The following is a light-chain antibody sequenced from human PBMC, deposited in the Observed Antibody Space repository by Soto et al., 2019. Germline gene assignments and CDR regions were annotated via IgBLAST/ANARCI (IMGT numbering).Light chain of an antibody. CDR2: EDD. CDR3: QSFDSSNSVL. J-gene: IGLJ2*01. CDR1: SGSIASNY. V-gene: IGLV6-57*04. Sequence: FMLTQPHSVSESPGKTVTISCTHTSGSIASNYVQWYQQRPGSAPTTVIYEDDQSPSGVPDRCSGSIDASSDSASLTIYGLKTEDEAGYYCQSFDSSNSVLFGGGTKLTVL.